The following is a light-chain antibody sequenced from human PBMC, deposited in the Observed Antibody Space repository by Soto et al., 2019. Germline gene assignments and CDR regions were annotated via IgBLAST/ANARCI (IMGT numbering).Light chain of an antibody. J-gene: IGKJ2*01. V-gene: IGKV3-20*01. CDR1: QSVSSSY. CDR2: GAS. Sequence: EIVLTQSPGTLSLSPGERATLSCRASQSVSSSYLAWYQQKPGQAPRLLIYGASGRATGIPDRFSGSGSGTDFTLTISRLEPEDFAVYYCQQYGSSPMYTFGQGTQLEI. CDR3: QQYGSSPMYT.